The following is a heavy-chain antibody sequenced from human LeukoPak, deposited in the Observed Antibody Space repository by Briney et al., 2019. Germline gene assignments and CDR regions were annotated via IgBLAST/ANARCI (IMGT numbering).Heavy chain of an antibody. CDR2: IRYDGSNK. J-gene: IGHJ5*02. Sequence: SGGSLRLSCAASGFTFSSYGMHWVRQAPGKGLEWVAFIRYDGSNKYYADSVKGRFTISRDNSKNTLYLQMNSLRAEDTAVYYCAKDLSGSYFSWFDPWGQGTLVTVSS. CDR3: AKDLSGSYFSWFDP. CDR1: GFTFSSYG. D-gene: IGHD1-26*01. V-gene: IGHV3-30*02.